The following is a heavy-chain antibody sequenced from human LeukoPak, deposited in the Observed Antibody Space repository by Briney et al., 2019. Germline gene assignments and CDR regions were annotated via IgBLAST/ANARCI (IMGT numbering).Heavy chain of an antibody. CDR1: GYTFTSYA. CDR3: ARDHSSSWYFDY. CDR2: INAGNGNT. D-gene: IGHD6-13*01. V-gene: IGHV1-3*01. J-gene: IGHJ4*02. Sequence: ASVKVSCKASGYTFTSYAMHWVRRAPGQRLEWMGWINAGNGNTKYSQKLQGRVTITRDTSATTAYMELSSLRSEDTAVYYCARDHSSSWYFDYWGQGTLVTVSS.